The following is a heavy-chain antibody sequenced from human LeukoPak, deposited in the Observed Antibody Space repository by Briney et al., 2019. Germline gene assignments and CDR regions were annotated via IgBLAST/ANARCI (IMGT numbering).Heavy chain of an antibody. CDR3: ASRRDGYSYYFDY. V-gene: IGHV3-30*02. Sequence: PGVSLRLSCAASGFTFSNYGMHWVRQAPGKGLEWVAFIRYDGSNKYYADSVKGRFTISRDNSKNTLYLQMNRLRAEDTAVYYCASRRDGYSYYFDYWGQGTLVTVSS. CDR2: IRYDGSNK. J-gene: IGHJ4*02. CDR1: GFTFSNYG. D-gene: IGHD5-24*01.